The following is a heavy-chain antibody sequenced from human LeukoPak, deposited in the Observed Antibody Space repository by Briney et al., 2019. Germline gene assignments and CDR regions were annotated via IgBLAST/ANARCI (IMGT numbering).Heavy chain of an antibody. Sequence: GGSLRLSCTASGFSFSVYGMGWLRQPPGKGLEWVSTINANSGTTSYAASVRGRFTISRDNSKNTLYLQLNTLRADDTATYSCAKPISGGLAVTADWFHPWGQGTLVVVSS. J-gene: IGHJ5*01. CDR1: GFSFSVYG. CDR2: INANSGTT. D-gene: IGHD6-19*01. V-gene: IGHV3-23*01. CDR3: AKPISGGLAVTADWFHP.